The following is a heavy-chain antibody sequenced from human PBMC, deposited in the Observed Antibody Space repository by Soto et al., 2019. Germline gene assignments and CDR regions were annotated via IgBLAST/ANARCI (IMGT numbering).Heavy chain of an antibody. D-gene: IGHD3-3*01. CDR2: MNPNSGNT. CDR3: ARERRCYDFWSGYSACYYYGMDV. J-gene: IGHJ6*02. Sequence: ASVKVSCKASGYTFTSYDINWVRQATGQGLEWMGWMNPNSGNTGYAQKFQGRVTMTRNTSISTAYMELSSLRSEDTAVYFCARERRCYDFWSGYSACYYYGMDVWGQGTTVTVSS. V-gene: IGHV1-8*01. CDR1: GYTFTSYD.